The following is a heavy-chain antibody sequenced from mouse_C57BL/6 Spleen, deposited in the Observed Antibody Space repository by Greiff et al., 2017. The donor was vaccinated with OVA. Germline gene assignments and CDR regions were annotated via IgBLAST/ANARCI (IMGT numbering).Heavy chain of an antibody. D-gene: IGHD2-4*01. CDR3: ARYYDYEFAY. Sequence: VQLQQSGAELVKPGASVKLSCKASGYTFTSYWMHWVKQRPGQGLEWIGMIHPNSGSTNYNEKFKSKATLTVDKSSSTAYMQLSSLTSEDSAVYYCARYYDYEFAYWGQGTLVTVSA. CDR1: GYTFTSYW. CDR2: IHPNSGST. J-gene: IGHJ3*01. V-gene: IGHV1-64*01.